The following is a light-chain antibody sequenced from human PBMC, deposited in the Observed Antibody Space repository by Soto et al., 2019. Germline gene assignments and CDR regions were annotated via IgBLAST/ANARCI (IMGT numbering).Light chain of an antibody. CDR3: ATWDDSLNGHV. Sequence: QSVLTQSPSASGTPGQRVTISCSGSSSNIGSNTVSWYQQLPGAAPKLLIYSNNQRPSGVPDRFSGSESGTSASLAIGGLQSEDEGDYYCATWDDSLNGHVFGVGTKVT. V-gene: IGLV1-44*01. CDR1: SSNIGSNT. CDR2: SNN. J-gene: IGLJ1*01.